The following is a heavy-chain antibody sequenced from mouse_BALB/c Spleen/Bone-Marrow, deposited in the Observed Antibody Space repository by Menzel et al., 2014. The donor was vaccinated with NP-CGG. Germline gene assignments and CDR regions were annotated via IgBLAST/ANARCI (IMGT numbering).Heavy chain of an antibody. V-gene: IGHV3-6*02. D-gene: IGHD1-1*01. CDR1: GYSITSRYY. CDR2: INYAGSD. CDR3: ARGRDYYGNYFDY. J-gene: IGHJ2*01. Sequence: ESGPGLVKPSQSLSLTCSVTGYSITSRYYWNWIRQFPGNKLQWMGCINYAGSDNYNPSLKNRISITRDTSKNQFFLKLNSVTTEDTATYYCARGRDYYGNYFDYWGQGTTLTVSS.